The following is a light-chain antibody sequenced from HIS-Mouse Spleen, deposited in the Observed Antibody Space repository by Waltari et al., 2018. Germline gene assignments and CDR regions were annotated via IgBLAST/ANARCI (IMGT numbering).Light chain of an antibody. CDR3: YSTDSSGNHRV. Sequence: SYELTQPPSVSVSPGQTARITCSGDALPKKYAYWYQQKSGQAPVLVIYEDSKLPSGIPERFSGSRSGTMATLTISGAQVEDEADYYCYSTDSSGNHRVFGGGTKLTVL. V-gene: IGLV3-10*01. J-gene: IGLJ2*01. CDR2: EDS. CDR1: ALPKKY.